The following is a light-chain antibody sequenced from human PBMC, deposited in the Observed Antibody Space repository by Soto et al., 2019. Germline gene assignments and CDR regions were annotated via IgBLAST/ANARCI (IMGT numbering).Light chain of an antibody. CDR2: DAS. V-gene: IGKV1-33*01. CDR3: QQYESLPLN. Sequence: DIQMTQSPCSLSASVGDRVTITCQASQDINKNLIWYQQKPGKAPKLLIYDASDLETGVPSRFSGSGSGTGFTFTISSLQPEDFATYYCQQYESLPLNFGQGTRLEIK. J-gene: IGKJ5*01. CDR1: QDINKN.